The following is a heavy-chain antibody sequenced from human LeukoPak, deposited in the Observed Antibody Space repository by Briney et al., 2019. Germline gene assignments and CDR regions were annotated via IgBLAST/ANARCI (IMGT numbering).Heavy chain of an antibody. D-gene: IGHD2-15*01. J-gene: IGHJ4*02. Sequence: GGSLRLSCAASGFTCSSYSMAWVRQAPGKGLEWVSSISSGSTSIYYADSLKGRFTISRDNAGNSLYLQMNSLRVEDTAIYYCARVSSMSTPSYNFDYWGQGTLVTVSS. V-gene: IGHV3-21*01. CDR2: ISSGSTSI. CDR1: GFTCSSYS. CDR3: ARVSSMSTPSYNFDY.